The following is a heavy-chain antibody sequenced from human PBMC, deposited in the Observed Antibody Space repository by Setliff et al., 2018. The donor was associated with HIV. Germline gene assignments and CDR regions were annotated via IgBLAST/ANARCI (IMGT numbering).Heavy chain of an antibody. CDR2: IYYSGNS. Sequence: SETLSLTCAVSGGSISSGSYYWGWIRQPPGKGLEWIGSIYYSGNSYYNPSLKSRVSMSLDTSKNQFSLKLSSVTAADTAVYFCARDLLKYSSTWFSVHHYAFDIWGQGTMVTVSS. CDR1: GGSISSGSYY. J-gene: IGHJ3*02. D-gene: IGHD6-13*01. CDR3: ARDLLKYSSTWFSVHHYAFDI. V-gene: IGHV4-39*07.